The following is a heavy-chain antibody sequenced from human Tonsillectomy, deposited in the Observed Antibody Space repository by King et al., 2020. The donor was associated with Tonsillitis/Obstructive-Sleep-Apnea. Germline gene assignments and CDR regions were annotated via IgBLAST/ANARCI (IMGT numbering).Heavy chain of an antibody. V-gene: IGHV3-30*04. D-gene: IGHD5-24*01. CDR1: GVTFRHYA. J-gene: IGHJ3*02. Sequence: VQLVESGGGVVQPGRSRRLSCVASGVTFRHYAMHWVRQSPGKGLEWAALISYGGSDKYYADSVKGRFTVSRDNSKNTLDLQMNFLRPEDTAVYYCARGEMATISPAFDIWGQGTMLTVSS. CDR3: ARGEMATISPAFDI. CDR2: ISYGGSDK.